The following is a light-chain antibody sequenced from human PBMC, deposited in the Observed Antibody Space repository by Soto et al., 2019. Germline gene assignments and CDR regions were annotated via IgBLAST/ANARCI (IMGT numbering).Light chain of an antibody. CDR3: SAYAGSSTCV. J-gene: IGLJ2*01. CDR2: EVY. CDR1: SSDVGGYNY. Sequence: QSAPTQPPSASGSPGQSVTFSCTGTSSDVGGYNYVSWYQQYPGKAPKLMIYEVYKRHSGVPDRFSGSKSGNTASLTVSGLQPEDEAEYYCSAYAGSSTCVFGGGTKLTVL. V-gene: IGLV2-8*01.